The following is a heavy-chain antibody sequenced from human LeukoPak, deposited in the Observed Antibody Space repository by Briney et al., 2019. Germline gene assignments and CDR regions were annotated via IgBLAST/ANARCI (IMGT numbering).Heavy chain of an antibody. CDR3: ARERGSSSWMTFDY. Sequence: GGSLRLSCAASGFTFSSYSMNWVRQAPGKGLEWVSSISSSSSYIYYADSVKGRFTIFRDNAKNSLYLQMNSLRAEDTAVYYCARERGSSSWMTFDYWGQGTLVTVSS. CDR2: ISSSSSYI. D-gene: IGHD6-13*01. V-gene: IGHV3-21*01. J-gene: IGHJ4*02. CDR1: GFTFSSYS.